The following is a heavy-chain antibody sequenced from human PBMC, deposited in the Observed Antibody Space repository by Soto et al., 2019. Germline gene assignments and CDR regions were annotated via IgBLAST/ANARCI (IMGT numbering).Heavy chain of an antibody. CDR2: IIPIFGTA. V-gene: IGHV1-69*01. CDR3: AREVVVADAFDI. Sequence: VKVSCKASGGTFSSYAISWVRQAPGQGLEWMGGIIPIFGTANYAQKFQGRVTITADESTSTAYMELSSLRSDDTAVYYCAREVVVADAFDIWGQGTMVTVSS. D-gene: IGHD2-15*01. CDR1: GGTFSSYA. J-gene: IGHJ3*02.